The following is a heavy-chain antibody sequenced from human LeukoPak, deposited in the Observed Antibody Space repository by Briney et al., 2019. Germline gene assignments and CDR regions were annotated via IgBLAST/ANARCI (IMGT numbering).Heavy chain of an antibody. Sequence: PGGSLRLSCAASGFTFSSYSMNWVRQAPGKGLEWVSSISSSSSYIYYADSVEGRFTISRDNAKNSLYLQMNSLRAEDTAVYYCARSWLVHYWYYGMDVWGQGTTVTVSS. J-gene: IGHJ6*02. CDR3: ARSWLVHYWYYGMDV. CDR1: GFTFSSYS. V-gene: IGHV3-21*01. CDR2: ISSSSSYI. D-gene: IGHD5-18*01.